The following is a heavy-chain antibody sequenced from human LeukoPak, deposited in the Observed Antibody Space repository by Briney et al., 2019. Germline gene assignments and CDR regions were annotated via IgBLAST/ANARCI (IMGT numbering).Heavy chain of an antibody. Sequence: SETLSLTCTVSGGSISSYYWSWIRQPAGKGLEWIGRIYTSGSTNYNPSLKSRVTMSVDTSKNQFSLKLGYVSAADTAVYYCARHAVYYYDSSGYYYFDYWGQGTLVTVSS. CDR1: GGSISSYY. V-gene: IGHV4-4*07. CDR3: ARHAVYYYDSSGYYYFDY. CDR2: IYTSGST. D-gene: IGHD3-22*01. J-gene: IGHJ4*02.